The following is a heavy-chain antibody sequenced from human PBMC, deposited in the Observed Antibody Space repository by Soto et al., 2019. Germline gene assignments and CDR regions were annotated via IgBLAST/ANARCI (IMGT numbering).Heavy chain of an antibody. Sequence: WGSMRLSCAASGFRFSSNSVNWVRQAPGKGLEWVSYITGSGTTTRYADSVKGRFTLSRDNAKNSLFLDMNSLRDEDTAVYYCARDLNWGFRHCGRGTLVTVSS. V-gene: IGHV3-48*02. J-gene: IGHJ4*01. D-gene: IGHD7-27*01. CDR1: GFRFSSNS. CDR3: ARDLNWGFRH. CDR2: ITGSGTTT.